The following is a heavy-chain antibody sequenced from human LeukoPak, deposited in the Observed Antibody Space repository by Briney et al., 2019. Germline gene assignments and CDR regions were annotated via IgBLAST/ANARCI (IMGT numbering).Heavy chain of an antibody. D-gene: IGHD5-12*01. CDR1: GFTFSGSA. CDR3: TRMAYSGYDLCY. CDR2: IRSKANSYAT. J-gene: IGHJ4*02. Sequence: PGGSLRLSCAASGFTFSGSAMHWVRQASGKGLEGVGRIRSKANSYATAYAASVKGRFTISRDDAKNTAYLQMNSLKTEDTAVYYCTRMAYSGYDLCYWGQGTLVTVSS. V-gene: IGHV3-73*01.